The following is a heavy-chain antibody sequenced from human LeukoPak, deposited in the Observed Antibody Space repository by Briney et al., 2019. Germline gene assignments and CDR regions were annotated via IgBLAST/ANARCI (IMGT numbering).Heavy chain of an antibody. Sequence: SVKVSCKASVGTFSSYAISWVQQAPGQGLEWMGRIIPIFGTANYAQKFQGRVTITADKSTSTAYMELSSLRSEDTAVYYCAISYSYGHCRGDHWGQGTLVTVTS. J-gene: IGHJ4*02. D-gene: IGHD5-18*01. CDR2: IIPIFGTA. V-gene: IGHV1-69*06. CDR1: VGTFSSYA. CDR3: AISYSYGHCRGDH.